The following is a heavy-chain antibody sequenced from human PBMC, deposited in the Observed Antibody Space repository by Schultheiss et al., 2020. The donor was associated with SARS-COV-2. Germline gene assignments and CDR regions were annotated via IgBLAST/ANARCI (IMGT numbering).Heavy chain of an antibody. D-gene: IGHD4-11*01. J-gene: IGHJ4*02. Sequence: SETLSLTCTVSGGSISSSYWSWIRQPPGKGLEWIGYIYYSGSTNYNPSLKSRVTISVDTSKNQFSLKLSSVTAADTAVYYCARSSGMWMTTVTYFDYWGQGTLVTVSS. CDR3: ARSSGMWMTTVTYFDY. CDR2: IYYSGST. V-gene: IGHV4-59*12. CDR1: GGSISSSY.